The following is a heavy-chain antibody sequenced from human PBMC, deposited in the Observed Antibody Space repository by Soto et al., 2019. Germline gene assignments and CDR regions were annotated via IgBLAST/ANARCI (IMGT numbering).Heavy chain of an antibody. CDR3: ARDYPTSMVRGVRGWFDP. Sequence: SETLSLTCTVSGGSVSIGSYYWSCIRQPPGKGLEWIGYIYYSGSTNYNPSLKSRVTISVDTSKNQFSLKLSSVTAADTAVYYCARDYPTSMVRGVRGWFDPWGQGTLVTVSS. CDR1: GGSVSIGSYY. D-gene: IGHD3-10*01. CDR2: IYYSGST. J-gene: IGHJ5*02. V-gene: IGHV4-61*01.